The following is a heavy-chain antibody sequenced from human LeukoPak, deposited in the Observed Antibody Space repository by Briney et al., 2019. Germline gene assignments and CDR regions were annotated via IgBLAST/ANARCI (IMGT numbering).Heavy chain of an antibody. CDR3: ATGGWGYCSGGSCYFSHRWFDP. D-gene: IGHD2-15*01. V-gene: IGHV1-24*01. J-gene: IGHJ5*02. CDR1: VYTLTELS. Sequence: ASVNVSCKVSVYTLTELSMHWVRQAPGKGLEGMGGFDPEGGETIYAQKFQGRVTMTGDTSTDTAYMELSSLRSEDTAVYYCATGGWGYCSGGSCYFSHRWFDPWGQGTLVTVSS. CDR2: FDPEGGET.